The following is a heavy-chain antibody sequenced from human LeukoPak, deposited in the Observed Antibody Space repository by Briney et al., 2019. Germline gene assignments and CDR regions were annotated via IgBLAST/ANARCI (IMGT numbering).Heavy chain of an antibody. CDR1: GYSFTSYW. V-gene: IGHV5-51*01. J-gene: IGHJ6*02. CDR2: IYPGDSDT. CDR3: ARHVSSGWSLYYYYYGMDV. D-gene: IGHD6-19*01. Sequence: GESLKISCKGSGYSFTSYWIGWVRQMPGKGLEWMGIIYPGDSDTRYSPSFQGQVTISADKSISTAYLQWSSLRASDTAMYYCARHVSSGWSLYYYYYGMDVWGQGTTVTVSS.